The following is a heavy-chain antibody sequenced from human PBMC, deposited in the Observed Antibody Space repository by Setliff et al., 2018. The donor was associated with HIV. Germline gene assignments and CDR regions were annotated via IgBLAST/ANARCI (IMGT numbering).Heavy chain of an antibody. V-gene: IGHV4-4*09. D-gene: IGHD6-13*01. J-gene: IGHJ4*02. Sequence: SETLSLTCTVSGDSISSYSWNWIRQPPGRGLEWIGYVYASGSTNYNPSLKSRVIISVDTSKNQFSLKLSSVTAADAAVYYCARGSYSSSWYGSHFDYWGQGILVTVSS. CDR2: VYASGST. CDR1: GDSISSYS. CDR3: ARGSYSSSWYGSHFDY.